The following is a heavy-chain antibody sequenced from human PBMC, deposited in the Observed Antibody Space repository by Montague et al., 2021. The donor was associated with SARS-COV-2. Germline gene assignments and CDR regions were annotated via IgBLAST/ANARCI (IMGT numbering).Heavy chain of an antibody. Sequence: SETLSLTCSGLGSSYTGADRRSTRLHPGNHGESNGVISLRGSTNYNPSLKSRVTISIDTSKNQFSLKLSSVTAADTAVYYCARFAYRLLFIASYYGMDVWGQGTTVTVSS. J-gene: IGHJ6*02. CDR1: GSSYTGAD. V-gene: IGHV4-34*01. D-gene: IGHD2-2*01. CDR3: ARFAYRLLFIASYYGMDV. CDR2: ISLRGST.